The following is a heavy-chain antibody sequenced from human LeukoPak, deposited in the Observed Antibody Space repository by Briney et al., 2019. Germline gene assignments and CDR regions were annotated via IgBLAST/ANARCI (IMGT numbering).Heavy chain of an antibody. Sequence: SETLSLTCAVYGGSFSGYYWSWIRQPPGKGLEWIGEINHSGSTNYNPSLKSRVTISVDTSKDQFSLKLSSVTAADTAVYYCARGPRIAAAGITVGAFDIWGQGTMVTVSS. D-gene: IGHD6-13*01. CDR2: INHSGST. CDR3: ARGPRIAAAGITVGAFDI. V-gene: IGHV4-34*01. J-gene: IGHJ3*02. CDR1: GGSFSGYY.